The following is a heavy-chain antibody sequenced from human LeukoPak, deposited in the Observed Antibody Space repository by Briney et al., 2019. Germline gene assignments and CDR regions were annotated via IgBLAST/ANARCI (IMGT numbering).Heavy chain of an antibody. CDR2: ISGDDKT. CDR1: GVTIRSNY. Sequence: GGSLRLSCAVSGVTIRSNYMSWVRQAPGKGLEWVSIISGDDKTDYADSVKGRFTVSKDNSKDTLSLQMNSLRAEDTAVYYCAKDIAQGYTFGSIEQDYWGQGTLVTVSS. V-gene: IGHV3-66*01. J-gene: IGHJ4*02. D-gene: IGHD5-18*01. CDR3: AKDIAQGYTFGSIEQDY.